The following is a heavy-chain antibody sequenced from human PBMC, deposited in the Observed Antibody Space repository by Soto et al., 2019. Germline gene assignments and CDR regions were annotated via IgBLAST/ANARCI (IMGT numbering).Heavy chain of an antibody. D-gene: IGHD1-7*01. CDR1: GGSISSGVYS. CDR2: IYYSGST. CDR3: ARRYGTTFDY. J-gene: IGHJ4*02. Sequence: PSETLSLTCAVSGGSISSGVYSWGWIRQPPGKGLEWIGYIYYSGSTNYNPSLKSRVTISVDTSKNQFSLKLSSVTAADTAVYYCARRYGTTFDYWGQGTLVTVSS. V-gene: IGHV4-61*08.